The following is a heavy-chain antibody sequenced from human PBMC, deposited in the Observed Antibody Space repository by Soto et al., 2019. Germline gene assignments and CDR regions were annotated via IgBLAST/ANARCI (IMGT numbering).Heavy chain of an antibody. D-gene: IGHD3-22*01. J-gene: IGHJ5*02. CDR2: IYYSGST. CDR3: AGTTYYYDSSGYYTALP. CDR1: GGSISSSSYY. V-gene: IGHV4-39*01. Sequence: SETLSLTCTVSGGSISSSSYYWGWIRQPPGKGLEWIGSIYYSGSTYYNPSLKSRVTISVDTSKNQFSLKLSSVTTADTAVYYCAGTTYYYDSSGYYTALPWGQGTLVTVSS.